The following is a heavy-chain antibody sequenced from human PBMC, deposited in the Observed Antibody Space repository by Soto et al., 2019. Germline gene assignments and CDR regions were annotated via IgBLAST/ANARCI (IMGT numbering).Heavy chain of an antibody. D-gene: IGHD3-16*01. CDR3: ARGDYNYDLY. V-gene: IGHV4-30-4*01. CDR2: IYYSGST. CDR1: GGSISSGDYY. J-gene: IGHJ4*02. Sequence: PSETLSLTCTVSGGSISSGDYYWRWSRQPPGKGLEWIGHIYYSGSTYYNPSLKSRVTISVDTSKNQFSLKLSSVTAADTAVYYCARGDYNYDLYWGQGTLVTVSS.